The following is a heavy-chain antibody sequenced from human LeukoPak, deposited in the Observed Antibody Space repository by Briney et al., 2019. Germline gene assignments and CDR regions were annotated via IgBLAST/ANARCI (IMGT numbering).Heavy chain of an antibody. V-gene: IGHV3-23*01. D-gene: IGHD5-24*01. Sequence: GGSLRLSCAASGFTFSSYAMSWVRQAPGRGLEWVSAISGSGGSTYYADSVKGRFTISRDNSKNTLYLQMNSLRAEDTAVYYCAKVDREMATIRGGFDYWGQGTLVTVSS. CDR1: GFTFSSYA. CDR3: AKVDREMATIRGGFDY. CDR2: ISGSGGST. J-gene: IGHJ4*02.